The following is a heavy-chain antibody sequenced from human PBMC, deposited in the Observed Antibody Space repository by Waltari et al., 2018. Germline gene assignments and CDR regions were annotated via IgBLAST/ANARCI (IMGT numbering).Heavy chain of an antibody. CDR3: ARDPDYYDSSGYSPPWH. V-gene: IGHV3-33*01. Sequence: QVQLVESGGGVVQPGRSLRLSCAASGFTFSSYGMHWVRQAPGKGLEWVAVIWYDGSNKYYADSVKGRFTISRDNSKNTLYLQMNSLRAEDTAVYYCARDPDYYDSSGYSPPWHWGQGILVTVSS. D-gene: IGHD3-22*01. CDR1: GFTFSSYG. J-gene: IGHJ1*01. CDR2: IWYDGSNK.